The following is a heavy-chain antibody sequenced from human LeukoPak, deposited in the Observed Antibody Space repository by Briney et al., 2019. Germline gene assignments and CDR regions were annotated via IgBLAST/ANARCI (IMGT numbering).Heavy chain of an antibody. V-gene: IGHV3-30*03. CDR2: ISYDGSNK. CDR3: ATSSSGWFGAFDY. CDR1: GFTFSSYG. J-gene: IGHJ4*02. D-gene: IGHD3-10*01. Sequence: GGSLRLSCAVSGFTFSSYGMHWVRQAPGKGLEWVAVISYDGSNKYYADSVKGRFTISRDNSKNTLYLQMNSLRAEDTAVYYCATSSSGWFGAFDYWGQGTLVTVSS.